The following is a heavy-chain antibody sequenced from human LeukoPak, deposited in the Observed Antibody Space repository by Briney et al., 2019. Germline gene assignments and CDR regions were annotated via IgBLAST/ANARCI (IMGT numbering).Heavy chain of an antibody. CDR2: IYYSGNT. CDR3: ARGGPPTVTRFDX. Sequence: SETLSLTCTVSGGSISSYYWSWIRQPPGKGLEWIGYIYYSGNTKYNPSLKSRVTISVDTSKNQFSLKLTSVTAADTAVYYCARGGPPTVTRFDXXGQGTLVTVSS. D-gene: IGHD4-17*01. J-gene: IGHJ4*02. V-gene: IGHV4-59*01. CDR1: GGSISSYY.